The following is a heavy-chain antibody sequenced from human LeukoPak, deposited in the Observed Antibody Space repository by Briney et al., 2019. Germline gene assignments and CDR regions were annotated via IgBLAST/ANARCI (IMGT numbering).Heavy chain of an antibody. J-gene: IGHJ4*02. CDR2: ISGSGGST. CDR3: AKRGIAVAAKTYYFDY. CDR1: GFTFSSYA. V-gene: IGHV3-23*01. D-gene: IGHD6-19*01. Sequence: GGSLRLSCAASGFTFSSYAMSWVRQAPGKGLEWVSAISGSGGSTYYADSVKGRFTISRDNSKNTLYLQMNSLRAEDTAVYYCAKRGIAVAAKTYYFDYWGKGTLVTVSS.